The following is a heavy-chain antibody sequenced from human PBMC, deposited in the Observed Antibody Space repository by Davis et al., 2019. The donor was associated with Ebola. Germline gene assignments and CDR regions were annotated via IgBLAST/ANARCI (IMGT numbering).Heavy chain of an antibody. D-gene: IGHD1-26*01. CDR3: ARGYVGRSYYPFDY. V-gene: IGHV3-48*03. J-gene: IGHJ4*02. CDR2: ISSSGSTI. CDR1: GFTFSSYE. Sequence: GESLKISCAASGFTFSSYEMNWVRQAPGKGLEWVSYISSSGSTIYYADSVKGRFTISRDNAKNSLYLQMNSLRAEDTAVYYCARGYVGRSYYPFDYWGQGTLVTVSS.